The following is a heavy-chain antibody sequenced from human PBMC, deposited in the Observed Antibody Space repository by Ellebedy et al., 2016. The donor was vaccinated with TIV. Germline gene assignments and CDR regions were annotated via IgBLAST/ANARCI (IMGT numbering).Heavy chain of an antibody. CDR2: IWYDGSNK. J-gene: IGHJ4*02. V-gene: IGHV3-33*08. CDR3: ARDQGYSSSWLTD. D-gene: IGHD6-13*01. Sequence: PGGSLRLSCAASGFTFSSYGMHWVRQAPGKGLEWVAVIWYDGSNKYYADSVKGRFTISRDNSKNTLYLQMNSLRAEDTAVYYCARDQGYSSSWLTDWGQGTLVTVSS. CDR1: GFTFSSYG.